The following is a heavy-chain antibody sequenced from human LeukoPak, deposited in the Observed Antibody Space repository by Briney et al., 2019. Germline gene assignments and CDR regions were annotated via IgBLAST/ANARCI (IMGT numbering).Heavy chain of an antibody. CDR2: IYYSGST. J-gene: IGHJ4*02. D-gene: IGHD6-6*01. Sequence: SETLSLTCTVSGGSISSSSYYWGWIRQPPGKGLEWIGSIYYSGSTYYNPSLKSRVTISVDTSKNQFSLKLSSVTAADTAVYYCARDQAPYSSSSPLGYWGQGTLVTVSS. CDR1: GGSISSSSYY. V-gene: IGHV4-39*07. CDR3: ARDQAPYSSSSPLGY.